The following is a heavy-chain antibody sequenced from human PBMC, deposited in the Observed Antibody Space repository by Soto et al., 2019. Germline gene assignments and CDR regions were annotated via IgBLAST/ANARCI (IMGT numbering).Heavy chain of an antibody. V-gene: IGHV4-4*02. D-gene: IGHD3-22*01. CDR2: IYHSGST. Sequence: QVQLQESGPGLVKPSGTLSLTCAVSGGSISSSNWWSWVRQPPGKGLEWIGEIYHSGSTNYNPSLKSRVTISVDKFTNNFSLKLSSVTAADTLVYYCARDTLSGYHEPDDAFALWGQGTMGTVSS. CDR3: ARDTLSGYHEPDDAFAL. J-gene: IGHJ3*01. CDR1: GGSISSSNW.